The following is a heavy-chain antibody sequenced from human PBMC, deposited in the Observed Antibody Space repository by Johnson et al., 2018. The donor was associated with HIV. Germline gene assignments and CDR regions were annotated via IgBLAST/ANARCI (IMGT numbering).Heavy chain of an antibody. CDR3: ARDPSSGWRPHDAFDI. V-gene: IGHV3-30*02. Sequence: QVQLVESGGGVVQPGGSLRLSCAASGFTFSSYGMHWVRQAPVKGLEWVAFIRYDGSNKYYADSVKGRFTISRDNSKNTLYLQMNSLRAEDTAVYYCARDPSSGWRPHDAFDIWGQGTMVTVSS. CDR1: GFTFSSYG. CDR2: IRYDGSNK. J-gene: IGHJ3*02. D-gene: IGHD6-19*01.